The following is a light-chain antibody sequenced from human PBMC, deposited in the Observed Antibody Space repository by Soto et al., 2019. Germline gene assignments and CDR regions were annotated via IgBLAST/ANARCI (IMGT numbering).Light chain of an antibody. Sequence: DIVVPQSPDFLAVSRGERATIHCNSSQSVLYSSNNKHYLAWYQQKPGQPPKLLIYWASTRESGVPDRFSGSGSGTDFTLTISSLQAEDVAVYYCQQYYSTPLTFGGGTKVDIK. CDR3: QQYYSTPLT. CDR2: WAS. J-gene: IGKJ4*01. CDR1: QSVLYSSNNKHY. V-gene: IGKV4-1*01.